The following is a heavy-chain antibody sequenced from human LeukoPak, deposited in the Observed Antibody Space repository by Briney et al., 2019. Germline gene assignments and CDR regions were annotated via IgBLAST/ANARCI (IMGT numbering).Heavy chain of an antibody. D-gene: IGHD5-24*01. V-gene: IGHV3-74*01. CDR3: ARGRDYFDN. CDR2: INSGGSET. J-gene: IGHJ4*02. CDR1: GFTFSSFW. Sequence: PGGSLRLSCAASGFTFSSFWMHWVRQAPGKGLVWVSRINSGGSETTYADSVKGRFTLSRDNAKNTLYLQMNSLRAEDTAVYYCARGRDYFDNWGQGTLVSVSS.